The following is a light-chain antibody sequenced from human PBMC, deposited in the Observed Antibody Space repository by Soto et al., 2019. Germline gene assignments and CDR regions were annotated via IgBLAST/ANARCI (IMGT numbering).Light chain of an antibody. V-gene: IGKV3-15*01. CDR3: QQYDNWWT. CDR2: GAS. Sequence: EIVMTQSPATLSVSPGERATLSCRASESVSSNLAWYQQKPGQAPRLLIYGASIRATGIPARFGGSGSGTEFTLTISSLQSEVFAVYYYQQYDNWWTFGQGTKVEIK. CDR1: ESVSSN. J-gene: IGKJ1*01.